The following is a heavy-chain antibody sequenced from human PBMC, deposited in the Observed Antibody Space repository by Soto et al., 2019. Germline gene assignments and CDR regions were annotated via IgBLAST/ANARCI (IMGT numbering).Heavy chain of an antibody. J-gene: IGHJ6*02. CDR2: IYTSAII. Sequence: SETLSLTRSVSGADINTYSWTWIRQPAGKGLEWIGRIYTSAIINYNPSLKGRVTLSVDTSTNQVSLRLASVTAADTAIYYCARDREAGYNFYYGMDVWGQGAPMTF. V-gene: IGHV4-4*07. CDR3: ARDREAGYNFYYGMDV. CDR1: GADINTYS. D-gene: IGHD6-19*01.